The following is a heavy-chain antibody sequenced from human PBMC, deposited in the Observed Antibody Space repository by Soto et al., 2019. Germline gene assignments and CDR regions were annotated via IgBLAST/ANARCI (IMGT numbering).Heavy chain of an antibody. CDR2: ISSTSKNM. Sequence: PGGSLRLSCTASGFTFSDYSINWVRQAPGKGLEWVSSISSTSKNMNYADSVKGRFTISRDNAKNSLYLQMNSLRAEDTAVYYCASDQGDRESNYGNHDSCGQGALVTVS. CDR1: GFTFSDYS. CDR3: ASDQGDRESNYGNHDS. J-gene: IGHJ5*01. D-gene: IGHD3-10*01. V-gene: IGHV3-21*01.